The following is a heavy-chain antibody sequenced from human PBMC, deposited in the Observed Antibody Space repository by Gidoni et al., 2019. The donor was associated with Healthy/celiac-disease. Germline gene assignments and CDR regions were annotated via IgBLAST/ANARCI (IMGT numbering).Heavy chain of an antibody. CDR2: SDCSGST. V-gene: IGHV4-31*03. Sequence: QVQLQESGPGLSKPSQTLSLTCTVSGGSISSGGYYWSWLRQPPGKGMEWMGYSDCSGSTYYNPSLKRRVTISGDTSKNQFSLKLSSVTAADTAVYDCARGKGVYYDSSISGADYWGQGTLVTVSS. D-gene: IGHD3-22*01. CDR1: GGSISSGGYY. J-gene: IGHJ4*02. CDR3: ARGKGVYYDSSISGADY.